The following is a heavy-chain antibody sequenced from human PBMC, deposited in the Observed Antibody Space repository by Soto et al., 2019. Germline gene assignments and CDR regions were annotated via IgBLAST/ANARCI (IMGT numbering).Heavy chain of an antibody. V-gene: IGHV1-24*01. J-gene: IGHJ3*02. CDR3: ATVYLPQLLLPPARAFDI. D-gene: IGHD2-15*01. Sequence: ALVKVSCKVSGDTLTELSMHWVRQAPGKGLEWMGGFDPEDGETIYAQKFQGRVTMTEDTSTDTAYMELSSLRSEDTAVYYCATVYLPQLLLPPARAFDIWGQGTMVTVSS. CDR1: GDTLTELS. CDR2: FDPEDGET.